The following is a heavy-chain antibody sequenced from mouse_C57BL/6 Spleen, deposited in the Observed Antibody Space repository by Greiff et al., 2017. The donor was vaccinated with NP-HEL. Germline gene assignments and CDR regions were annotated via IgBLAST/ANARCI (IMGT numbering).Heavy chain of an antibody. V-gene: IGHV1-82*01. CDR2: IYPGDGDT. Sequence: VQLQQSGPELVKPGASVKISCKASGYAFSSSWMNWVKQRPGKGLEWIGRIYPGDGDTNYNGKFKGKATLTADKSSSTAYMQLSSLTSEDSAVYFCARAGDYGSWLAYWGQGTRVNVSA. D-gene: IGHD2-4*01. CDR1: GYAFSSSW. CDR3: ARAGDYGSWLAY. J-gene: IGHJ3*01.